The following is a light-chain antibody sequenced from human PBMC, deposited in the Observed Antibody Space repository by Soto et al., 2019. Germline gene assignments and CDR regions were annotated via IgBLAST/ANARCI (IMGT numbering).Light chain of an antibody. V-gene: IGLV1-44*01. CDR1: SSNIGGNV. CDR3: AAWDDSLNGYV. J-gene: IGLJ1*01. Sequence: HSVLTQPPSSSGTPGQRVTISCSGSSSNIGGNVVNWYQHLPGTAPKLLMFSNHLRPSGVPDRFSGSKSGTSASLAISGLQSEDEADYYCAAWDDSLNGYVFGTGTKVTVL. CDR2: SNH.